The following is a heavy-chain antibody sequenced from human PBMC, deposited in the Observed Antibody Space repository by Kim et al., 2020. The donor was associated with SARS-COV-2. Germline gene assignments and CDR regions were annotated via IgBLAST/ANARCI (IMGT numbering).Heavy chain of an antibody. CDR2: ISYAGSNK. CDR1: GFTFSSYA. D-gene: IGHD3-16*02. CDR3: ARDKGYDYLWGTDRYYYGVDV. V-gene: IGHV3-30*04. Sequence: GGSLRLSCAASGFTFSSYAMHWVRQAPGKGLEWVAVISYAGSNKYYADSVKGRFTLSRDNSKNTLYLQMNSLRAEDTAVYYCARDKGYDYLWGTDRYYYGVDVWGQGTTVTVAS. J-gene: IGHJ6*02.